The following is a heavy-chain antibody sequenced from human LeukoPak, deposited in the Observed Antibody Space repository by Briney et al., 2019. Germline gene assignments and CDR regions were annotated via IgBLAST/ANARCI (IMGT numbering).Heavy chain of an antibody. Sequence: GASVKVSCKASGYTFTGYYIHWVRPAPGQGLEWMGWVDSYSGVTRYAEKFQGRVTMTRDTSISTVYMELSGLKSDDTAVYYCTRDHWGENYWGQGTLVTVSS. CDR2: VDSYSGVT. D-gene: IGHD3-10*01. V-gene: IGHV1-2*02. J-gene: IGHJ4*02. CDR3: TRDHWGENY. CDR1: GYTFTGYY.